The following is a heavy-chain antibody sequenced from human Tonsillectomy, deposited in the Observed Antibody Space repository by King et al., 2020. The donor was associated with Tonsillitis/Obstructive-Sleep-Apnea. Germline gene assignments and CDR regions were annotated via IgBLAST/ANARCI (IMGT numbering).Heavy chain of an antibody. J-gene: IGHJ4*02. CDR2: IYYSGST. V-gene: IGHV4-31*03. D-gene: IGHD3-22*01. Sequence: VQLQESGPGLVKPSQTLSLTCTVSGGSISSGGYYWSWIRQHPGKGLEWMGYIYYSGSTYYNPSLKSRVTISVATSKNQFSLKLSPVTAADTAVYYCAGEGRYYYDSSGYYQYYFDYWGQGTLVTVSS. CDR3: AGEGRYYYDSSGYYQYYFDY. CDR1: GGSISSGGYY.